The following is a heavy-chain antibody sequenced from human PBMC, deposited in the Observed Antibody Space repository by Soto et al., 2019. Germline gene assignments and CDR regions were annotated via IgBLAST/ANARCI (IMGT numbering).Heavy chain of an antibody. CDR3: AKDNRAPNSQGWSIRVDP. J-gene: IGHJ5*02. V-gene: IGHV3-23*01. CDR1: GFTFSSDG. D-gene: IGHD6-19*01. CDR2: IGGSGSYT. Sequence: DVHLLESGGGLVQPGGSLRLSCAASGFTFSSDGMGWVRQAPGEGLEWVSSIGGSGSYTYYAYSVQGRFTISRNNFKSTLYLQMNSVRAEDTAVYYCAKDNRAPNSQGWSIRVDPWGQGTLVTVSS.